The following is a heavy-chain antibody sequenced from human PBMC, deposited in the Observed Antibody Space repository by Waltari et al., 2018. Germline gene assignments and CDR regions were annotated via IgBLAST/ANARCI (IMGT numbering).Heavy chain of an antibody. D-gene: IGHD5-12*01. CDR2: MSQSGGT. CDR3: ARDEMATGTYGRNYYYYHGIDV. CDR1: GYSISSDFY. Sequence: QVQLQESGPGLVKPSETLSLTCAVSGYSISSDFYWGWIRQPPGKGLEWIGSMSQSGGTYHHPSLESRVTILLDTSKNQFSLKVRSVTAADTAVYYCARDEMATGTYGRNYYYYHGIDVWGQGTTVTVSS. V-gene: IGHV4-38-2*02. J-gene: IGHJ6*02.